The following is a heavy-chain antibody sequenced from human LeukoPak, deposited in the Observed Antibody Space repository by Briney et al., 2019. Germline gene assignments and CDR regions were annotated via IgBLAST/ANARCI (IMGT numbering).Heavy chain of an antibody. D-gene: IGHD6-13*01. CDR2: ISSSSYI. Sequence: GGSLRLSCAASGFTFSSYSMNWVRQAPGKGLEWVSSISSSSYIYYADSVKGRFTISRDNAKNPLYLQMNSLRAEDTAVYYCARDRGVYSRTLGDWGQGTLVTVSS. CDR3: ARDRGVYSRTLGD. J-gene: IGHJ4*02. V-gene: IGHV3-21*01. CDR1: GFTFSSYS.